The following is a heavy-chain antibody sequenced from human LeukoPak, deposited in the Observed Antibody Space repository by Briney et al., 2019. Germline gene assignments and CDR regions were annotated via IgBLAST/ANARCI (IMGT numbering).Heavy chain of an antibody. J-gene: IGHJ3*02. CDR1: GFTFSSYS. Sequence: GGSLRLSCAASGFTFSSYSMNWVRQAPGKGLEWVSYISSSSSTIYYADSVKGRFTISRDNARNSLYLQMNSLRAEDTAVYYCARQDRSGAFDIWGQGTMVTVSS. CDR3: ARQDRSGAFDI. V-gene: IGHV3-48*04. CDR2: ISSSSSTI.